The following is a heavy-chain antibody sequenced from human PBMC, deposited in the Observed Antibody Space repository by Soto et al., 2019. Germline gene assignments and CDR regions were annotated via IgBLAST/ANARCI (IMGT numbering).Heavy chain of an antibody. CDR1: GYTFNTYT. Sequence: QVQLVQSGAEVKRPGASVKVSCKAFGYTFNTYTLHWVRQAPGQGLEWMGWITPGTGATKYSRKFQGRVTFTRDASASTANMELSGLGSEDTAVYYCARDMAGAYKGLDYWGQGTLVTVSS. CDR3: ARDMAGAYKGLDY. CDR2: ITPGTGAT. D-gene: IGHD6-19*01. J-gene: IGHJ4*02. V-gene: IGHV1-3*01.